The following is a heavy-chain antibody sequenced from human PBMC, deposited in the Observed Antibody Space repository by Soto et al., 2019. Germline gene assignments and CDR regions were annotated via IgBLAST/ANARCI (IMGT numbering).Heavy chain of an antibody. CDR1: GGSFGGYY. D-gene: IGHD3-22*01. CDR2: VYYSGST. Sequence: PSERRSRTCSVGGGSFGGYYWSWIRQPPGKGLEWIGYVYYSGSTEYNPSRKSRGTISIDTSKNQFSLKLSSVTAADTAVDYCGTPLVVGAGPQTYYYYCMDVWGQGTTVTVSS. CDR3: GTPLVVGAGPQTYYYYCMDV. V-gene: IGHV4-59*01. J-gene: IGHJ6*01.